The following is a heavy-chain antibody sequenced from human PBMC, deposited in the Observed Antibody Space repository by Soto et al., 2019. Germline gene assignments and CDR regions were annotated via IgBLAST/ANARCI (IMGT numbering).Heavy chain of an antibody. CDR3: ARGPRVVMVPNDAFDI. CDR1: GGSFSGYY. V-gene: IGHV4-34*01. D-gene: IGHD3-22*01. CDR2: INHSGST. Sequence: SETLSLTCAVYGGSFSGYYWSWIRQPPRKGLEWIGEINHSGSTNYNPSLKSRVTISVDTSKNQFSLKLSSVTAADTAVYYCARGPRVVMVPNDAFDIWGQGTMVTVSS. J-gene: IGHJ3*02.